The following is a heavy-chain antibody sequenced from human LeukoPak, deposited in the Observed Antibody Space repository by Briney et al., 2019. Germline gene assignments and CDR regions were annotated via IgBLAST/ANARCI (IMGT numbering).Heavy chain of an antibody. CDR2: IYNSGRT. J-gene: IGHJ1*01. D-gene: IGHD3-22*01. CDR1: GDSISSAGFF. CDR3: ARVEHYYDSSGYYHKYFQH. Sequence: SQTLSLTCNVSGDSISSAGFFWSWIRQHPGKGLEWIGYIYNSGRTYYNPSLESPVTISIDTSKNQFSLKLSSVTAADTAVYYCARVEHYYDSSGYYHKYFQHWGQGTLVTVSS. V-gene: IGHV4-31*01.